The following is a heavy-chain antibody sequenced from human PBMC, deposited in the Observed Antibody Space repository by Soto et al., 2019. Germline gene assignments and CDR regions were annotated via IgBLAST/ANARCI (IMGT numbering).Heavy chain of an antibody. CDR1: GGTFSSYA. CDR3: ARAGYSYGQYYFDY. V-gene: IGHV1-69*01. J-gene: IGHJ4*02. D-gene: IGHD5-18*01. CDR2: TIPIFGTA. Sequence: QVQLVQSGAEVKKPGSSVKVSCKASGGTFSSYAISWVRQAPGQGLEWMGGTIPIFGTANYAQKFQGRVTITADESTSTAYMELSSLRSEDTAVYYCARAGYSYGQYYFDYWGQGTLVTVSS.